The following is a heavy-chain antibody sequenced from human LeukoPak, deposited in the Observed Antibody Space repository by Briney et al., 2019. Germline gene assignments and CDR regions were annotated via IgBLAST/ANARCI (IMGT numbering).Heavy chain of an antibody. CDR2: ISGSGGST. CDR1: GFTFSSYS. J-gene: IGHJ4*02. D-gene: IGHD3-3*01. Sequence: GGSLRLSCAASGFTFSSYSMNWVRQAPGKGLEWVSAISGSGGSTYYADSVKGRFTISRDNSKNTLYLQMNSLRAEDTAVYYCAKDSRFLEWLLSPPNFDYWGQGTLVTVSS. V-gene: IGHV3-23*01. CDR3: AKDSRFLEWLLSPPNFDY.